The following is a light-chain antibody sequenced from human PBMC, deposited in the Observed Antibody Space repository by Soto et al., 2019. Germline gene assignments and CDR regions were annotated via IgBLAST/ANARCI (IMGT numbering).Light chain of an antibody. V-gene: IGKV3-20*01. CDR2: GAS. J-gene: IGKJ4*01. Sequence: EILLTQSPGTLSLSPGERATLSCRASQSITSTYLAWYQQRPGQAPRVLIYGASNRATGIPDRFSGSGSGTDFSLTISRLEPEDVALYFCQYFGNSPPPFGGGTKVEIK. CDR1: QSITSTY. CDR3: QYFGNSPPP.